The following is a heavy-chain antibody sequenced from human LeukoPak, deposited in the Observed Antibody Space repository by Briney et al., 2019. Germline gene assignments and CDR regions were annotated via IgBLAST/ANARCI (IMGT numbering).Heavy chain of an antibody. CDR3: ARAYGSGSSYHPDY. CDR1: GYTFTGYY. V-gene: IGHV1-2*02. J-gene: IGHJ4*02. Sequence: ASVKVSCKASGYTFTGYYMHWVRQAPGQGLEWMGWINPNSGGTNSSQKFQDRVTLTRDTSISTAYMELGSLRSDDTATYYCARAYGSGSSYHPDYWGQGTLVTVSS. D-gene: IGHD3-10*01. CDR2: INPNSGGT.